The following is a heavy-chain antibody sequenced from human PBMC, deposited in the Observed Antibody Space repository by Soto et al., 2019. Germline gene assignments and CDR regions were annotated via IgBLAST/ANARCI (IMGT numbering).Heavy chain of an antibody. J-gene: IGHJ4*02. CDR2: ISAHNGNT. D-gene: IGHD1-1*01. V-gene: IGHV1-18*01. CDR1: GCTFTSYG. CDR3: ARGRYGDY. Sequence: QVHLVQSGAEAKKPGASVKVSCKGSGCTFTSYGITWVRQAPGQGLEWMGWISAHNGNTDYAQKLQGRVTVTRDTSTSTAYMELRSLRSDDTAVYYCARGRYGDYWGQGALVTVSS.